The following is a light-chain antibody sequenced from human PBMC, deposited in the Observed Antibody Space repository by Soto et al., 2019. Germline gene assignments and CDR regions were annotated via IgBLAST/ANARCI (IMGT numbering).Light chain of an antibody. Sequence: EIVMTQSPATLSVSPGERATLSCRATQSVSGDLAWYQQKPGQAPRLLIHGASTRATGIPARFSGSGSGTEFTLTISSLQSEDFAVYYCQQYNNWPFTFGPGTRVDIK. CDR2: GAS. V-gene: IGKV3-15*01. CDR3: QQYNNWPFT. CDR1: QSVSGD. J-gene: IGKJ3*01.